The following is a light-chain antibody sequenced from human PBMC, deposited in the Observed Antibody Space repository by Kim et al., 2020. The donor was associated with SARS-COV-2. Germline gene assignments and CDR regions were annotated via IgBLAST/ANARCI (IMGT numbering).Light chain of an antibody. Sequence: NFMLTQPHSVSESPGKTVTISCARSSGSIADNYVQWYQQRPGSSPTIVIYEGNQRPSGVPDRFSASIDSSSNSASLTISGLKTEDEADYYCQSFDRSNQVFGGGTQLTVL. J-gene: IGLJ3*02. V-gene: IGLV6-57*01. CDR1: SGSIADNY. CDR2: EGN. CDR3: QSFDRSNQV.